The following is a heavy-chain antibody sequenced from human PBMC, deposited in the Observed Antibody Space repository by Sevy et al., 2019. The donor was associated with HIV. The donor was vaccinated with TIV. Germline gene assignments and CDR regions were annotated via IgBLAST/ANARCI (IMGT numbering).Heavy chain of an antibody. J-gene: IGHJ2*01. D-gene: IGHD3-16*01. V-gene: IGHV4-34*01. CDR3: VRRGEGVMPSPLLGLGPWTTYWYFDL. CDR2: IDHSGGT. Sequence: SETLSLTCAVYIGSFSGYHWTWIRQSPGKGLEWIGQIDHSGGTNYNPSLKSRVTISVDTSKNQFSLKLRSVTAADTAVYYCVRRGEGVMPSPLLGLGPWTTYWYFDLWGRGTLVTVSS. CDR1: IGSFSGYH.